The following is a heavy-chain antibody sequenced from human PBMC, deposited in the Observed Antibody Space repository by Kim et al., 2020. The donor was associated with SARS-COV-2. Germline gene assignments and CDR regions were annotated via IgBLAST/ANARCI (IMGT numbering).Heavy chain of an antibody. CDR1: GGSISSSSYY. CDR3: ATTGTTPGYYYGMDV. Sequence: SETLSLTCTVSGGSISSSSYYWGWIRQPPGKGLEWIGSIYYSGSTYYNPSLKSRVTISVDTSKNQFSLKLSSVTAADTAVYYCATTGTTPGYYYGMDVWGQGTTVTVSS. D-gene: IGHD1-7*01. J-gene: IGHJ6*02. CDR2: IYYSGST. V-gene: IGHV4-39*01.